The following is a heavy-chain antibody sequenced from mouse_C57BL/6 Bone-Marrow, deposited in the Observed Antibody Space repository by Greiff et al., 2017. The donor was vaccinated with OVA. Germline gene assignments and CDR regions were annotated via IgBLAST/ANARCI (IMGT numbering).Heavy chain of an antibody. Sequence: QVQLQQSGAELARPGASVKLSCKASGYTFTSYGISWVKQRTGQGLEWIGEIYPRSGNTYYNEKFKGKATLTADKSSSTAYMELRSLTSEDSAVYFCARERFGITTVVATPFDYWGQGTTLTVSS. CDR2: IYPRSGNT. D-gene: IGHD1-1*01. CDR3: ARERFGITTVVATPFDY. J-gene: IGHJ2*01. CDR1: GYTFTSYG. V-gene: IGHV1-81*01.